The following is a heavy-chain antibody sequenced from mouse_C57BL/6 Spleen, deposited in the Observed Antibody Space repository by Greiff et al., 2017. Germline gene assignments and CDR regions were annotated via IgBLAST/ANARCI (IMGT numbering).Heavy chain of an antibody. CDR3: AKFAYYYGSNPWYFDV. CDR1: GYTFTSYW. Sequence: VQLQQPGAELVRPGSSVKLSCKASGYTFTSYWMHWVKQRPIQGLEWIGNIDPSDSETHYNQKFKDKATLTVDKSSSTAYIQLSSLTSEDSAVYYCAKFAYYYGSNPWYFDVWGTGTTVTVSS. D-gene: IGHD1-1*01. J-gene: IGHJ1*03. V-gene: IGHV1-52*01. CDR2: IDPSDSET.